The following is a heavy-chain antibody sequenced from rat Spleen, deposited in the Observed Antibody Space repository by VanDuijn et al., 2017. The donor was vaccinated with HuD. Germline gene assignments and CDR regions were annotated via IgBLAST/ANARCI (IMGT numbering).Heavy chain of an antibody. V-gene: IGHV5S10*01. Sequence: EVQLVESGGGLVQPGRSLKLSCAASGFTFSDYNMAWVRQAPKKGLEWVATFIYDGSRTYYRDSVKGRFTISRDTAKSTLFLQMDSLRSEDTATYYCVTLRVLPFAYWGQGTLVTVSS. J-gene: IGHJ3*01. CDR1: GFTFSDYN. D-gene: IGHD1-11*01. CDR2: FIYDGSRT. CDR3: VTLRVLPFAY.